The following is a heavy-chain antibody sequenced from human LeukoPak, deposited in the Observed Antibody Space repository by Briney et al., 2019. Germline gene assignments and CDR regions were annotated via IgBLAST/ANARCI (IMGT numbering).Heavy chain of an antibody. D-gene: IGHD2-2*01. CDR2: IIPILGIA. Sequence: ASVKVSCKASGGTFSSYTISWVRQAPGQGLEWMGRIIPILGIANYAQKFQGRVTITADKSTSTAYMELSSLRSEDTAVYYCASPKALYCSSTSCQTANGAFDIWGQGTMVTVSS. CDR1: GGTFSSYT. J-gene: IGHJ3*02. CDR3: ASPKALYCSSTSCQTANGAFDI. V-gene: IGHV1-69*02.